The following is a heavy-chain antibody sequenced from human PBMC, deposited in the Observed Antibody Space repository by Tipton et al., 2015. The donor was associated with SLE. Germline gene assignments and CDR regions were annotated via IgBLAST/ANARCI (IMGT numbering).Heavy chain of an antibody. CDR3: ARGGLEYSSSRALYYFDY. J-gene: IGHJ4*02. CDR2: INTDEGGTT. V-gene: IGHV3-74*01. D-gene: IGHD6-6*01. CDR1: GFTFSRHG. Sequence: SLRLSCAASGFTFSRHGMHWVRQAPGKGLVWVSRINTDEGGTTNYADSVKGRFTVSRDNSKNTLYLQMNSLRAEDTAVYYCARGGLEYSSSRALYYFDYWGQGTLVTVSS.